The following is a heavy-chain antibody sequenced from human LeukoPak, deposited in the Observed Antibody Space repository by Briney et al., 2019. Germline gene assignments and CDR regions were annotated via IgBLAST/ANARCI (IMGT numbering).Heavy chain of an antibody. D-gene: IGHD6-19*01. CDR3: ARIIRVAGTFYFDY. CDR1: GFSLSNARVG. CDR2: IFSNDET. V-gene: IGHV2-26*01. Sequence: SGPVLVKPTETLTLTCTVSGFSLSNARVGVSWIRQPPGKAMEWLAHIFSNDETSYSTSLKSRLAISKDTSKSQVVLTMTNMNPVDTATYYCARIIRVAGTFYFDYWGQGTLVTVSS. J-gene: IGHJ4*02.